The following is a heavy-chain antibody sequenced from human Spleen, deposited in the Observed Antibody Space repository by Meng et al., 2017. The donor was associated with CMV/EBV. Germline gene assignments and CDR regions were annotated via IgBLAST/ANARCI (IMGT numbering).Heavy chain of an antibody. Sequence: SGFTLSSYAMHWVRQAPGKGLEWVAVISYDGSNKYYADSVKGRFTISRDNSKNTLYLQMNSLRAEDTAVYYCARDQGSSGWPNWFDPWGQGTLVTVSS. J-gene: IGHJ5*02. CDR1: GFTLSSYA. V-gene: IGHV3-30*04. CDR3: ARDQGSSGWPNWFDP. D-gene: IGHD6-19*01. CDR2: ISYDGSNK.